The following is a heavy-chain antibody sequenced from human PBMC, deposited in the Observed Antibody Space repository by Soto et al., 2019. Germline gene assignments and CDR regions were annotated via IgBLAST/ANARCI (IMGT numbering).Heavy chain of an antibody. CDR2: INAGNGNT. Sequence: GASVKVSCKASGYTFTSYAMHWVRQAPGQRLEWMGWINAGNGNTKYSQKFQGRVTISRDNSKNTLYLQMNSLRAEDTAVYYCAKDIRITMIVVVIGGFDYWGQGTLVTVSS. J-gene: IGHJ4*02. CDR1: GYTFTSYA. V-gene: IGHV1-3*01. CDR3: AKDIRITMIVVVIGGFDY. D-gene: IGHD3-22*01.